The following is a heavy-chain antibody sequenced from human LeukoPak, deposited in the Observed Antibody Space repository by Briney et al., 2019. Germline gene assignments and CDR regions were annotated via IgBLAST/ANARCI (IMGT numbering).Heavy chain of an antibody. D-gene: IGHD6-13*01. Sequence: PSETLSLTCTVSGASITNSAYFRAWIRQPPGKGLEWIGSISEGGATYYNPSLKSRAIISVDTSSNQFSLNLNPVTAEDTAVYYCVRPLHSSWDWFDPWGQGTRVTVSS. V-gene: IGHV4-39*01. CDR3: VRPLHSSWDWFDP. J-gene: IGHJ5*02. CDR1: GASITNSAYF. CDR2: ISEGGAT.